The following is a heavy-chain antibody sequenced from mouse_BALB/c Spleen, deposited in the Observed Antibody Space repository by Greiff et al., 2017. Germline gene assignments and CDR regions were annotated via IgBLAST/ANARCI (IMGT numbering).Heavy chain of an antibody. CDR2: IDPANGNT. J-gene: IGHJ1*01. CDR1: GFNIKDTY. Sequence: EVQLQESGAELVKPGASVKLSCTASGFNIKDTYMHWVKQRPEQGLEWIGRIDPANGNTKYDPKFQGKATITADTSSNTAYLQLSSLTSEDTAVYYCAKGYWYFDVWGAGTTVTVSS. CDR3: AKGYWYFDV. V-gene: IGHV14-3*02.